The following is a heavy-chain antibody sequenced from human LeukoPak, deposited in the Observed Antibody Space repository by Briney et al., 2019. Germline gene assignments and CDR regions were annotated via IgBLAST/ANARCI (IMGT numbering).Heavy chain of an antibody. J-gene: IGHJ6*02. Sequence: ASVKVSCKASGYTFTSYGISWVRQAPGQGLEWMGIINPSGGSTSYAQKFQGRVTMTRDTSTSTVYMELSSLRSEDTAVYYCARDGARLSTPYYYYYYGMDVWGQGTTVTVSS. CDR1: GYTFTSYG. D-gene: IGHD5-12*01. CDR2: INPSGGST. V-gene: IGHV1-46*01. CDR3: ARDGARLSTPYYYYYYGMDV.